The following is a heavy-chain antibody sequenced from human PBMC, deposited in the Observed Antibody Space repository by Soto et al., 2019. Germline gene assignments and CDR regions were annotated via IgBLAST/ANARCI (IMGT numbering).Heavy chain of an antibody. V-gene: IGHV3-15*07. CDR2: IKSKTDGGTT. J-gene: IGHJ4*02. CDR1: GFTFNNAW. CDR3: TPCGNYGRNSPFDS. Sequence: EVQLVESGGGLVKPGGSLRLSCAASGFTFNNAWLNWVRQAPGKGLEWVGRIKSKTDGGTTDFAAPVKGRFTISRDDSNTTLYLQMTSLTTPDTAVYYCTPCGNYGRNSPFDSWGQGTVVTVS. D-gene: IGHD1-7*01.